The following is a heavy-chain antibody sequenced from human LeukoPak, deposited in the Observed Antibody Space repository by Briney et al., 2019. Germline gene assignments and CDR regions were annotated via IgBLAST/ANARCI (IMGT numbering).Heavy chain of an antibody. D-gene: IGHD6-13*01. J-gene: IGHJ5*02. CDR2: IYHSGST. V-gene: IGHV4-38-2*01. CDR3: AGIEAGFNWFDP. Sequence: SETLSLTCAVSGYSISSGYYWGWIRQPPGKGLEWIGSIYHSGSTYYNPSLKSRVTISVDTSKNQFSLKLSSVTAADTAVYYCAGIEAGFNWFDPWGQGTLVTVSS. CDR1: GYSISSGYY.